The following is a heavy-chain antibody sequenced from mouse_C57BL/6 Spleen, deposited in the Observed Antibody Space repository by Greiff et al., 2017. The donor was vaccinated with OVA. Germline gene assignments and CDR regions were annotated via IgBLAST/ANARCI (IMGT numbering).Heavy chain of an antibody. CDR2: INPNNGGT. J-gene: IGHJ4*01. CDR1: GYTFTDYN. D-gene: IGHD1-1*01. CDR3: ARWHYGSIYAMDY. V-gene: IGHV1-18*01. Sequence: EVQVVESGPELVKPGASVKIPCKASGYTFTDYNMDWVKQSHGKSLEWIGDINPNNGGTIYNQKFKGKATLTVDKSSSTAYMELRSLTSEDTAVYYCARWHYGSIYAMDYWGQGTSVTVSS.